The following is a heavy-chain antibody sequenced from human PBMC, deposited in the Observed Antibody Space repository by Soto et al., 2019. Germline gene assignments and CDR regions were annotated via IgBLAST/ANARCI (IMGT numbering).Heavy chain of an antibody. D-gene: IGHD3-3*01. CDR3: AHRPSYYDFPYYFDY. J-gene: IGHJ4*02. V-gene: IGHV2-5*02. Sequence: SGPTLVNPAQTLTLTCTFSGFSLSTSGVGVGWIRQPPGKALEWLALIYWDDDKRYSPSLKSRLTITKDTSKNQVVLTMTNMDPVDTATYYCAHRPSYYDFPYYFDYWGQGTLVTVSS. CDR2: IYWDDDK. CDR1: GFSLSTSGVG.